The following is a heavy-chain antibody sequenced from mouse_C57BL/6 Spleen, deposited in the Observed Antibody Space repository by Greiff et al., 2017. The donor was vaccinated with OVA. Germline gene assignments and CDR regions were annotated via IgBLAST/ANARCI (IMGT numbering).Heavy chain of an antibody. D-gene: IGHD2-2*01. Sequence: VQLQESGAELAKPGASVKLSCKASGYTFTSYWMHWVKQRPGKGLEWIGYINPSIGYTKYNQKFKEKATLTADKSSSTAYMQLSSLTYVDSAVYYCAKPMVTTGEAWFAYWGQGTLVTVSA. CDR2: INPSIGYT. J-gene: IGHJ3*01. CDR1: GYTFTSYW. CDR3: AKPMVTTGEAWFAY. V-gene: IGHV1-7*01.